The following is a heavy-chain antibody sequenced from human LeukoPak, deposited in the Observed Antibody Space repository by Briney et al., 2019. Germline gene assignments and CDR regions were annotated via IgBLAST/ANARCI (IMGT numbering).Heavy chain of an antibody. CDR3: VRHYRPPQDSRAAKPTGYYYYYMDV. Sequence: GESLKISCQGSGYTFPIYWIGWVRQTPGKGLEWMGIIYPSDSHTIYSPSFQGQVTVSADKSISTAYLQWSSLKASDTAIYYCVRHYRPPQDSRAAKPTGYYYYYMDVWARGPRSSSL. D-gene: IGHD3-16*02. J-gene: IGHJ6*03. CDR1: GYTFPIYW. V-gene: IGHV5-51*01. CDR2: IYPSDSHT.